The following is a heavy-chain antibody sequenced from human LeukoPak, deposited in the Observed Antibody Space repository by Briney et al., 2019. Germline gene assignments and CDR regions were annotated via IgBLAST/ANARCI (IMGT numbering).Heavy chain of an antibody. J-gene: IGHJ4*02. CDR3: ARDIIAAAGIVDY. V-gene: IGHV3-21*01. D-gene: IGHD6-13*01. Sequence: GGSLRLSCAASGFTFSNYIINWVRQAPGRGLEWVSSISSGSTYIYYADSVKGRFTISRDNAKNSLYLQMNSLRAEDTAVYYCARDIIAAAGIVDYWGQGTLVTVSS. CDR1: GFTFSNYI. CDR2: ISSGSTYI.